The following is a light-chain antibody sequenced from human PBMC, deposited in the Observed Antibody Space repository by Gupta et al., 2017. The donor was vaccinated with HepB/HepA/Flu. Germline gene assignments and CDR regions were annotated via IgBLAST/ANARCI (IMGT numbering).Light chain of an antibody. J-gene: IGKJ4*01. Sequence: AIQLTQSPSSLSASVGDSVTITRRASQGVSSALAWYQQKPGNAPKLLIYDASSLQSGVPSRFSGSGSGTDVTLTISSLQPEDFVTDYCQMYNNHPPLTFGGGTKVEIK. CDR1: QGVSSA. V-gene: IGKV1D-13*01. CDR2: DAS. CDR3: QMYNNHPPLT.